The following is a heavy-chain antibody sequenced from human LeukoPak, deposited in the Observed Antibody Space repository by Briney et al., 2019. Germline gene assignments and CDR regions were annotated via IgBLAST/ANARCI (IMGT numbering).Heavy chain of an antibody. CDR1: GHSFANYW. J-gene: IGHJ5*02. Sequence: GESLKISCNSSGHSFANYWIGWVRQMPGKGLEWMGIIYTGDSDTRYSPSFQGQVTISADKSISTAYLQWSSLKASDTAMYYCARGTTVTPAMNWFDPWGQGTLVTVSS. V-gene: IGHV5-51*01. CDR2: IYTGDSDT. D-gene: IGHD4-17*01. CDR3: ARGTTVTPAMNWFDP.